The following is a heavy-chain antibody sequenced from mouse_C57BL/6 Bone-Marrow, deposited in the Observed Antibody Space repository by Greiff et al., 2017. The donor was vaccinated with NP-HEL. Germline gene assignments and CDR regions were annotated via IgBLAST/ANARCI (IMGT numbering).Heavy chain of an antibody. CDR1: GYTFTSYW. V-gene: IGHV1-61*01. Sequence: QVQLQQPGAELVRPGSSVKLSCKASGYTFTSYWMDWVKQRPGQGLEWIGNIYPSDSETHYNQKFKDKATLTVDKSSSTAYMQLSSLTSEDSAVXYCARGDYYGSSPFWYFDVWGTGTTVTVSS. CDR2: IYPSDSET. J-gene: IGHJ1*03. D-gene: IGHD1-1*01. CDR3: ARGDYYGSSPFWYFDV.